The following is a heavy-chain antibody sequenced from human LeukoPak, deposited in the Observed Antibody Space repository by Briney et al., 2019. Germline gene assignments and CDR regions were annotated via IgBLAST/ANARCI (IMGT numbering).Heavy chain of an antibody. J-gene: IGHJ5*02. CDR2: INPNSGGT. CDR3: ACALGVSSPFDP. CDR1: GYTFTGYY. Sequence: ASAKVSCKASGYTFTGYYMHWVRQAPGQGLEWMGWINPNSGGTNYAQKFQGRVTMTRDTSISTAYMELSRLRSDDTAVYYCACALGVSSPFDPWGQGTLVTVSS. D-gene: IGHD6-13*01. V-gene: IGHV1-2*02.